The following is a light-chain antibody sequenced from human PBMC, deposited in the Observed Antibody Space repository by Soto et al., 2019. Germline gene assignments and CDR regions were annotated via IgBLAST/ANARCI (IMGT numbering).Light chain of an antibody. J-gene: IGKJ4*01. V-gene: IGKV1-5*01. Sequence: DIQMTQSPSSLSASVGDRVTITCRSSQSISSYLNWYQQKPGKAPKLLIYDASNLESGVPSRFSGSGSGTEFTLTIRSLQPDDFATYYCQQYDSYSPLTFGGGTTVDIK. CDR2: DAS. CDR1: QSISSY. CDR3: QQYDSYSPLT.